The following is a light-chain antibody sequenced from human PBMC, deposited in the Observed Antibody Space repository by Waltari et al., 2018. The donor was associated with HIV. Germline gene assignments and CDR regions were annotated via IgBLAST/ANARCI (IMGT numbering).Light chain of an antibody. CDR2: EVD. Sequence: QSALTQPASVSGSPGQSIIISCTGTSNDFGDYNLFSWYQQHPGEAPKLMIYEVDKRPSGVSYRFSATKSGNTASLTISGLQAEDEADYYCCSYAGSGTVVFGGGTKLTVL. V-gene: IGLV2-23*02. CDR3: CSYAGSGTVV. CDR1: SNDFGDYNL. J-gene: IGLJ3*02.